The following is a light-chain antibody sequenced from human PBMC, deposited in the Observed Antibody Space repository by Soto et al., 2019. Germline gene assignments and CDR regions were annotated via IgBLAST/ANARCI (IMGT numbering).Light chain of an antibody. CDR1: SSNVGNYNL. CDR2: EDS. J-gene: IGLJ1*01. V-gene: IGLV2-23*01. CDR3: SSVAGSRTFV. Sequence: QSVLTQPASVSGSPGQSITISCTGTSSNVGNYNLVSWFQQYPGKAPKLIIYEDSKRPAGVSDRFSGTKSGNTASLTISGLQAEDEADYHCSSVAGSRTFVFGTGTKLTVL.